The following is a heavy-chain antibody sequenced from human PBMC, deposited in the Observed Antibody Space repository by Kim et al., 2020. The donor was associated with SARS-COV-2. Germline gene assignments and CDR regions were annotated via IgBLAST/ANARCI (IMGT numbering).Heavy chain of an antibody. J-gene: IGHJ6*02. V-gene: IGHV1-2*02. CDR2: VNPNSGGT. Sequence: ASVKVSCKASGYTFTGYYMHWVRQAPGQGLEWMGWVNPNSGGTNYAQKFQGRVTMTRDTSISTAYMELSRLRSDDTAVYYCARVALYYYYYGMDVWGQGTTVTVSS. CDR1: GYTFTGYY. CDR3: ARVALYYYYYGMDV.